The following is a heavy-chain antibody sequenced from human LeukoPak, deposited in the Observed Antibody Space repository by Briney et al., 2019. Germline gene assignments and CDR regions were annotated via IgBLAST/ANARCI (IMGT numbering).Heavy chain of an antibody. J-gene: IGHJ6*02. D-gene: IGHD1-1*01. CDR1: GYTLTELS. CDR2: FDPEDGET. CDR3: AAGPYYYYGMDV. V-gene: IGHV1-24*01. Sequence: ASVKVSCKVSGYTLTELSMHLVRQAPGKGLEWMGGFDPEDGETIYAQKFQGRVTMTEDTSTDTAYMELSSLRSEDTAVYYCAAGPYYYYGMDVWGQGTTVTVSS.